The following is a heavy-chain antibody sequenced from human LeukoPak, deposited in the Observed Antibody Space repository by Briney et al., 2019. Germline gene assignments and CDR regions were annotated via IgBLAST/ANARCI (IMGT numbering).Heavy chain of an antibody. CDR1: GYTFTSYG. CDR3: ARDKYYYDSSGYGFDI. Sequence: ASVKVSCKASGYTFTSYGISWVRQAPGQGLEWMGWISAYNGNTNYAQKLQGRVTMTTDTSTSTAYMGLRSLRSDDTAVYYCARDKYYYDSSGYGFDIWGQGTMVTVSS. J-gene: IGHJ3*02. V-gene: IGHV1-18*01. CDR2: ISAYNGNT. D-gene: IGHD3-22*01.